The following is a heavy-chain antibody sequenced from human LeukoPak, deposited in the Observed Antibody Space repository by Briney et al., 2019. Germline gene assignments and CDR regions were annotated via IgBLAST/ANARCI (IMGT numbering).Heavy chain of an antibody. CDR2: ISAYNGNT. CDR1: GYTFTSYG. Sequence: ASVKVSCKASGYTFTSYGISWVRQAPGQGLEWMGWISAYNGNTNYAQKLQGRVTMTTDTSTSTAYMELRSLRSDDTAVYYRARDLYSSGWSLADYWGQGTLVTVSS. V-gene: IGHV1-18*01. J-gene: IGHJ4*02. D-gene: IGHD6-19*01. CDR3: ARDLYSSGWSLADY.